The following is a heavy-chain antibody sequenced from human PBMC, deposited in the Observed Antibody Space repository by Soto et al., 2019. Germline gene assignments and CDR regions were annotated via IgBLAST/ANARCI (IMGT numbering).Heavy chain of an antibody. D-gene: IGHD3-3*01. J-gene: IGHJ5*02. CDR1: GYTLTELS. Sequence: ASVKVSCKVSGYTLTELSMHWVRQAPGKGLEWMGGFDPEDGETIYAQKFQGRVTMTEDTSTDTAYMELGSLRSEDTAVYYCATFSTIFEGFDPWGQGTLVTVSS. V-gene: IGHV1-24*01. CDR2: FDPEDGET. CDR3: ATFSTIFEGFDP.